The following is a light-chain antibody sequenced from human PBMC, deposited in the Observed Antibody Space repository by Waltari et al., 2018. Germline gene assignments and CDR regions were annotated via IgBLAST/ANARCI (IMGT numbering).Light chain of an antibody. J-gene: IGKJ2*01. V-gene: IGKV4-1*01. CDR3: QQYYTTPYT. CDR1: QSVLHTANNRND. Sequence: DIVMTQSPDSLAVSLGERATINCKSSQSVLHTANNRNDLAWYRQKPGQPPKLLIDWASSRASGVPDGCRGSGSGADFTLTVSSLQAEDVAVYYCQQYYTTPYTFGQGTKLEIK. CDR2: WAS.